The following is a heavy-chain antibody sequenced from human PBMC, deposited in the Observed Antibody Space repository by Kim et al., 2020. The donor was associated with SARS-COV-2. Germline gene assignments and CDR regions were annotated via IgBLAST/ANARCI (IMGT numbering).Heavy chain of an antibody. CDR2: ISGSGAAT. CDR1: GFTFSSNA. V-gene: IGHV3-23*01. J-gene: IGHJ4*01. CDR3: ARRGPTEWGHFDF. Sequence: GGSLSLSCAASGFTFSSNALTWVRQAPGKGLEWVSTISGSGAATYYADSVRGRFTISRDNSKNTVYMQLNSLRAEDTAIYYCARRGPTEWGHFDFWGQGT. D-gene: IGHD1-26*01.